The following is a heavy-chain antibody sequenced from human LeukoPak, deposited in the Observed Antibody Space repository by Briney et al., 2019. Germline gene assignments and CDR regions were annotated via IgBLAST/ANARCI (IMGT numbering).Heavy chain of an antibody. CDR1: GYTFTSYG. V-gene: IGHV1-18*01. CDR2: ISAYNGNT. J-gene: IGHJ4*02. Sequence: ASVKVSCKASGYTFTSYGISWVRQAPGQGLEWMGWISAYNGNTNYAQKLQGRVTMTTDTSTSTAYMELRSLRSDDTAVYYCARGPTYYYDSSGYYTDDYWGQGTLVTASS. CDR3: ARGPTYYYDSSGYYTDDY. D-gene: IGHD3-22*01.